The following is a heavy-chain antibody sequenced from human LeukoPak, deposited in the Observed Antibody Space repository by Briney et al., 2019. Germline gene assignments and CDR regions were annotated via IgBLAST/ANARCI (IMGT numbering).Heavy chain of an antibody. CDR1: GGSFSGYY. J-gene: IGHJ4*02. D-gene: IGHD6-6*01. V-gene: IGHV4-30-4*01. CDR2: IYYSGST. CDR3: ARGTWSSSIDY. Sequence: SETLSLTCAVYGGSFSGYYWSWIRQPPGKGLEWIGYIYYSGSTYYNPSLKSRLTISGDTSKNQFSLRLSSVTAADTAVYYCARGTWSSSIDYWGQGTLVTVSS.